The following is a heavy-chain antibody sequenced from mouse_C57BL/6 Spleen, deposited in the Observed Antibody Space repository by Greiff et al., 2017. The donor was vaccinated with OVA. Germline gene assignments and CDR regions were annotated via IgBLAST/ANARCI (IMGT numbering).Heavy chain of an antibody. Sequence: EVKLMESGGDLVKPGGSLKLSCAASGFTFSSYGMSWVRQTPDKRLEWVATISSGGSYTYYPDSVKGRFTISRDNAKNTLYLQMSSLKSEDTAMYYCARRGDYDGGFAYWGQGTLVTVSA. D-gene: IGHD2-4*01. CDR2: ISSGGSYT. J-gene: IGHJ3*01. CDR3: ARRGDYDGGFAY. CDR1: GFTFSSYG. V-gene: IGHV5-6*02.